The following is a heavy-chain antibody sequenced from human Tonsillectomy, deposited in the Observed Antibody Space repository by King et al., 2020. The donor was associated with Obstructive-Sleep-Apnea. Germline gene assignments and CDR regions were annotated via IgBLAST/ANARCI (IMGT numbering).Heavy chain of an antibody. CDR1: GFSLSSSGVG. CDR3: VYRRPLTYYFDY. V-gene: IGHV2-5*02. CDR2: IYWDAEK. Sequence: ITLKESGPTLVKPTQTITLTCTFSGFSLSSSGVGVGWIRQPPGEALEGLALIYWDAEKRYSPSLKSRITITKDTTKNQVVLTMTNMDPVDTATYYCVYRRPLTYYFDYWGQGTLVTVSS. J-gene: IGHJ4*02.